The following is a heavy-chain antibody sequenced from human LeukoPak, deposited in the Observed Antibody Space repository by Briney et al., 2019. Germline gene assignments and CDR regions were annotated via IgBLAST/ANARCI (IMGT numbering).Heavy chain of an antibody. D-gene: IGHD3-22*01. V-gene: IGHV4-59*01. Sequence: SETLSLTCTVSGVSISSYYWSWIRQPTGKGLEWIGYISYSGSTNYNPSLKSRVTISVDTSKNQFSLKLSSVTAADTAVYYCASTTYYYDSSGHRGHYYFDYWGQGTLVTASS. CDR1: GVSISSYY. CDR2: ISYSGST. J-gene: IGHJ4*02. CDR3: ASTTYYYDSSGHRGHYYFDY.